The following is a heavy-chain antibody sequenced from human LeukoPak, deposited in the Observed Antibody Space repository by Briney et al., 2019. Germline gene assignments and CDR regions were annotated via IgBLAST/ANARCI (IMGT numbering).Heavy chain of an antibody. J-gene: IGHJ5*02. Sequence: GGSLRLSCAASGFTFSSYAIHWVRQAPGKGLEWVAVISYDGSNKYYADSVKGRFTISRDNSKNTLYLQMNSLRAEDTAVYYCARAYCSGGSCQTEYNWFDPWGQGTLVTVSS. V-gene: IGHV3-30*04. CDR1: GFTFSSYA. CDR2: ISYDGSNK. CDR3: ARAYCSGGSCQTEYNWFDP. D-gene: IGHD2-15*01.